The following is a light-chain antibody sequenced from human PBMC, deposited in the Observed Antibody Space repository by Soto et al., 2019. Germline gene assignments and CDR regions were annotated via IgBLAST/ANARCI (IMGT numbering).Light chain of an antibody. V-gene: IGLV2-14*01. CDR1: SSDVGGYNY. CDR2: DVS. CDR3: GSYKSSSTYV. J-gene: IGLJ1*01. Sequence: QSALTQPASVSGSPGQSITISCTGTSSDVGGYNYVSWYQQHPGKAPNLMIYDVSNRPSGVSNRFSGSKSGNTASLTISGLQAEDEADYYCGSYKSSSTYVFGTGTKLTVL.